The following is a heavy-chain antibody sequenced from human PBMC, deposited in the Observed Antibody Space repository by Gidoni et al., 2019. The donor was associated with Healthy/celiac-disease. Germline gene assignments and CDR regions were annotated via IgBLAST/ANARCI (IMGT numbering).Heavy chain of an antibody. V-gene: IGHV3-66*01. J-gene: IGHJ4*02. Sequence: EVQLVESGGGLVQPGGSLRRSCAASGFTVSSNCMSWVRQAPGKGLEWVSVIYSGGSTYYADSVKGRFTISRDNSKNTLYLQMNSLRAEDTAVYYCAREAWFGEAASDYWGQGTLVTVSS. CDR2: IYSGGST. CDR3: AREAWFGEAASDY. D-gene: IGHD3-10*01. CDR1: GFTVSSNC.